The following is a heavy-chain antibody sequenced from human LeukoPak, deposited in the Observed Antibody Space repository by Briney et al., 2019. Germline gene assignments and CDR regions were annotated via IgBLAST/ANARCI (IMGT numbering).Heavy chain of an antibody. V-gene: IGHV4-39*07. D-gene: IGHD3-10*01. J-gene: IGHJ3*02. Sequence: SETLSLTCTVSGGSISSSSCNWGWIRQPPGKGLEWIGSIYYSGSTYYNPSLKSRVTISVDTSKNQFSLKLSSVTAADTAVYYCARVGVLLWFGETKGAFDIWGQGTMVTVSS. CDR1: GGSISSSSCN. CDR2: IYYSGST. CDR3: ARVGVLLWFGETKGAFDI.